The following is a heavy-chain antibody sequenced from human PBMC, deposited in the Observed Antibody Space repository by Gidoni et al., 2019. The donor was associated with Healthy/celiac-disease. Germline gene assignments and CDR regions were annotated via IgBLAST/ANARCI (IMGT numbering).Heavy chain of an antibody. CDR2: ISWEGCRT. J-gene: IGHJ4*02. Sequence: EVQLVESGGVVVQPGGSLRLSCAASGFTFDDYAMHWVRQDPGKGLELVSLISWEGCRTYYADSVKGRFTISRDNSKNSLYLQMNSLRAEDTALYYCAKDIFSSGMYYFDYWGQGTLVTVSS. D-gene: IGHD6-19*01. CDR3: AKDIFSSGMYYFDY. CDR1: GFTFDDYA. V-gene: IGHV3-43D*04.